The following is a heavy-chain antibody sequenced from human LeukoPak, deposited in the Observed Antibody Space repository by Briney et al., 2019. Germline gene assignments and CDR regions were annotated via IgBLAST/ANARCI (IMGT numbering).Heavy chain of an antibody. CDR3: ARLMIPDILTGYYYYGMDV. J-gene: IGHJ6*02. CDR1: GYTFTDYY. CDR2: VDPEDGET. V-gene: IGHV1-69-2*01. D-gene: IGHD3-9*01. Sequence: GASVKVSCKASGYTFTDYYMHWVQQAPGKGLEWMGRVDPEDGETIYAEKFQGRVTITADTSTDTAYMELSSLRSEDTAVYYCARLMIPDILTGYYYYGMDVWGQGTTVTVSS.